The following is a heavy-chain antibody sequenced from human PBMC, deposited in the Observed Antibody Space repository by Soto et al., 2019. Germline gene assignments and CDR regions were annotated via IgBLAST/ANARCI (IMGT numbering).Heavy chain of an antibody. V-gene: IGHV3-33*01. CDR1: GFSFSNYA. CDR3: TRDTYGGSRYYFDS. J-gene: IGHJ4*02. CDR2: IWYDGSNK. Sequence: QVQLVESGGGVVQPGKSLRLSCAASGFSFSNYAMHWVRQAPGKGLGGVAVIWYDGSNKYYADSVKGRFTISKDNSQTTVYLQMNSLRAEDTAVYYCTRDTYGGSRYYFDSWGQGTLVTVSS. D-gene: IGHD1-26*01.